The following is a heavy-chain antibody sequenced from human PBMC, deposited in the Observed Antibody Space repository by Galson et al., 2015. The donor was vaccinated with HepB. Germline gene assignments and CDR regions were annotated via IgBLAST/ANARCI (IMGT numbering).Heavy chain of an antibody. Sequence: SVKVSCKASGCTFTSYYMHWVRQAPGQGLEWMGIINPSGGSTSYAQKFQGRVTMTRDTSKNTLYLQMNSLRAEDTAVYYCARESGYSYGLGLHAFDIWGQGTMVTVSS. J-gene: IGHJ3*02. CDR3: ARESGYSYGLGLHAFDI. D-gene: IGHD5-18*01. V-gene: IGHV1-46*01. CDR1: GCTFTSYY. CDR2: INPSGGST.